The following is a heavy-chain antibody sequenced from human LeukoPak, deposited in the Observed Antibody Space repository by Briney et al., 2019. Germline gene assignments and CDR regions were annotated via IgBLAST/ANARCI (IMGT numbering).Heavy chain of an antibody. CDR2: ISRNGGST. Sequence: HPGGSLRLSCSASGFTFSSFAMHWVRQAPGKGLEYVAAISRNGGSTYYADSVKGRFTISRDNSKNTLYLQMSSLRAEDTAVYLCVKDLRSDFMGVPSRYLSYWGQGTLVTVSS. V-gene: IGHV3-64D*09. CDR1: GFTFSSFA. D-gene: IGHD2-2*01. J-gene: IGHJ4*02. CDR3: VKDLRSDFMGVPSRYLSY.